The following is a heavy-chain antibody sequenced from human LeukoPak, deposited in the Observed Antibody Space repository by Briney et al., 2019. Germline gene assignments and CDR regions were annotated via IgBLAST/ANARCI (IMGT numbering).Heavy chain of an antibody. D-gene: IGHD5-18*01. V-gene: IGHV5-51*01. CDR1: GYSFSSYW. Sequence: GESLKISCKGSGYSFSSYWIGWVRQMPGKGLEWKAIIYPGDSDTRYSPSFQGQVTISADKSISTAYLQWSSLKASDTAMYYCARPAKSDTAISFDYWGQGTLVTASS. J-gene: IGHJ4*02. CDR2: IYPGDSDT. CDR3: ARPAKSDTAISFDY.